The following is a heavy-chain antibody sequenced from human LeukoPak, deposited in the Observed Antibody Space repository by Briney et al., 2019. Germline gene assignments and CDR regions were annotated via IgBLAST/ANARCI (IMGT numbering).Heavy chain of an antibody. J-gene: IGHJ4*02. CDR3: ARVFYDSSGYHPDY. CDR2: TRKKANSYTT. CDR1: GFTSSEHY. V-gene: IGHV3-72*01. D-gene: IGHD3-22*01. Sequence: PGGALRLSCAASGFTSSEHYRDWVRQAPGKGLEWVGRTRKKANSYTTEYAASVKGRFTISRDDSNNSLYLQMNCLKTEDTAVYYCARVFYDSSGYHPDYWGQGTLVTVSS.